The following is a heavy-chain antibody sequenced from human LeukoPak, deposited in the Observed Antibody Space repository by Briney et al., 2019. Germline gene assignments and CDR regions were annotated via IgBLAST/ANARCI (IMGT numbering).Heavy chain of an antibody. CDR2: ISSGSTI. J-gene: IGHJ4*02. CDR3: ARDVAGIFDY. Sequence: NPGGSLRLSCAASGFTFSDYYMSWIRQAPGKGLEWVSYISSGSTIYYADSVKGRFTISRDNAKNSLYLQMNSLRAEDTAVYYCARDVAGIFDYWGQGTLVTVSS. CDR1: GFTFSDYY. D-gene: IGHD6-19*01. V-gene: IGHV3-11*01.